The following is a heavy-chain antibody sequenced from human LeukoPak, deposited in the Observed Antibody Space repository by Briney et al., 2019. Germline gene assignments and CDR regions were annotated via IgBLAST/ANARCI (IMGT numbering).Heavy chain of an antibody. J-gene: IGHJ4*02. CDR3: AKETRYCRGGSCYSAPFDY. Sequence: GGSLRLSCAASGLTFSSYAMSWVRQAPGKGLEWVSLISDSGGSTYYADSVKGRFTTSRDNSKNTLYLQMNSLRADDTAVYYCAKETRYCRGGSCYSAPFDYWGQGTLVTVSS. CDR1: GLTFSSYA. CDR2: ISDSGGST. D-gene: IGHD2-15*01. V-gene: IGHV3-23*01.